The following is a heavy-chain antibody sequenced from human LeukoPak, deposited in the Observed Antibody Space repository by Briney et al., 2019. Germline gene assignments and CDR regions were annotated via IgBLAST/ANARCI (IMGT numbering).Heavy chain of an antibody. CDR2: SYYTGHT. CDR1: GGPIANYY. Sequence: SETLSLTCTVSGGPIANYYWRWLRQTPGKGLEWLGLSYYTGHTNYNPSLKSRVTISIDTSKSQFSLRLTSVTPADTAIYYCARDYPHFFDNWGQGALVTVSS. CDR3: ARDYPHFFDN. V-gene: IGHV4-59*01. J-gene: IGHJ4*02. D-gene: IGHD3-16*02.